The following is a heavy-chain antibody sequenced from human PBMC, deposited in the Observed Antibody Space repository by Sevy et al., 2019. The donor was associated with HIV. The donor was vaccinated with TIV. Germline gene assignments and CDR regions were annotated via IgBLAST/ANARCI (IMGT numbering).Heavy chain of an antibody. J-gene: IGHJ6*02. CDR3: ARDRYYDASGYYYYYYGMDV. V-gene: IGHV3-66*01. CDR2: IYSYGRT. D-gene: IGHD3-22*01. Sequence: GGSLRLSCAASGLSVSDNYMNWVRQAPGKGLELVSVIYSYGRTYYADSVKGRFTISRDNSKNTLYLYMNNLRPEDTAEYYCARDRYYDASGYYYYYYGMDVWGQGTTVTVSS. CDR1: GLSVSDNY.